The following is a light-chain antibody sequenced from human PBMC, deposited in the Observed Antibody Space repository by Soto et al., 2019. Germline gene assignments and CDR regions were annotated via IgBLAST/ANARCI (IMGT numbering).Light chain of an antibody. CDR2: GAS. V-gene: IGKV1-5*01. Sequence: DIPMTQSPSTLSASVGDRVTITCRASQSVTSRLAWYQQKPGKAPKLLIYGASNLESGVPSRFIGSGSGTEFTLTISSLQPHDFATYYCQQYNSYSLTFGGGTTVQIK. CDR1: QSVTSR. J-gene: IGKJ4*01. CDR3: QQYNSYSLT.